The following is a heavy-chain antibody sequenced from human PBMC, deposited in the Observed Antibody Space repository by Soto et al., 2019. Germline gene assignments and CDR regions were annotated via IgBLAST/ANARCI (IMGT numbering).Heavy chain of an antibody. J-gene: IGHJ5*02. D-gene: IGHD2-21*02. CDR3: AGAGYAYCGGDCLQWFDP. CDR1: GGSISSGDYY. CDR2: IYYSGST. V-gene: IGHV4-30-4*01. Sequence: QVQLQESGPGLVKPSQTLSLTCTVSGGSISSGDYYWSWIRQPPGKGLEWIGYIYYSGSTYYNPSLQSRVTLSVATSKYHFSRKLSSVTAAATAVYYGAGAGYAYCGGDCLQWFDPWGQGTLVTVSS.